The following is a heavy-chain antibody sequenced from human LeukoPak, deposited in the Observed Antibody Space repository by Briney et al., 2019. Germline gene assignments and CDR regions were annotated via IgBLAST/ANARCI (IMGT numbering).Heavy chain of an antibody. V-gene: IGHV3-30*02. D-gene: IGHD3-10*01. CDR2: IRYDGSDK. CDR1: GFIFSDYG. J-gene: IGHJ4*02. Sequence: PGGSLRPSCAASGFIFSDYGMHWVRQAPGKGLEWVAFIRYDGSDKYYADSVKGRFTNSRDDSKNTLYLQMNSLRPEDTAVYYCAKLYGSGTSYHPLDYWGQGTLVTVSS. CDR3: AKLYGSGTSYHPLDY.